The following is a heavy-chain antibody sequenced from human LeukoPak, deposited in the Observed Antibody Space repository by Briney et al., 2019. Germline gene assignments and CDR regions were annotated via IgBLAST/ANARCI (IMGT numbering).Heavy chain of an antibody. J-gene: IGHJ4*02. Sequence: SETLSLTCAVSSYSISSGYYWGWIRPPPGKGLEWIGSIYHSGSTYYNPSLKSRVTISVDTSKNQFSLKLSSVTAADTAVYYCARGVVVISSGDYWGQGTLATVSS. CDR3: ARGVVVISSGDY. V-gene: IGHV4-38-2*01. CDR1: SYSISSGYY. D-gene: IGHD3-22*01. CDR2: IYHSGST.